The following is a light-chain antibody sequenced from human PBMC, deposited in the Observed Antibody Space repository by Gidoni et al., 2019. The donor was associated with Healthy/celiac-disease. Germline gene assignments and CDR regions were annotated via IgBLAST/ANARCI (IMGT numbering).Light chain of an antibody. J-gene: IGKJ3*01. CDR1: QSISSY. Sequence: DSQLTKSPSFLSASVGDRVTITCRASQSISSYLAWYQQKPGKAPKLLIYAASTLQSGVPSRFSGSGSGTEFTLTISSLQPEDFATYYCQQLNSYSFTFGPGTKVDIK. CDR3: QQLNSYSFT. V-gene: IGKV1-9*01. CDR2: AAS.